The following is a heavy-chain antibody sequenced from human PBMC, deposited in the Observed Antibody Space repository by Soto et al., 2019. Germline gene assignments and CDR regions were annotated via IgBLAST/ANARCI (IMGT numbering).Heavy chain of an antibody. CDR2: ISGNVGTT. CDR3: ASRDAFDI. Sequence: GGSLRLSCAASGFTFSSYAMGWVRQAPGKGLEWVSAISGNVGTTYYADSVKGRFTISRDNAKNSLYLQMNSLRDEATAVYYCASRDAFDIWGQGTMVPVSS. J-gene: IGHJ3*02. CDR1: GFTFSSYA. V-gene: IGHV3-23*01.